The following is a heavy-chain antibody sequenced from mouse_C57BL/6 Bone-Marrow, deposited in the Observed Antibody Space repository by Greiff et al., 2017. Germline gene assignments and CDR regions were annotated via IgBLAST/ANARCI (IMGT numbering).Heavy chain of an antibody. Sequence: QVQLQQPGAELVMPGASVKLSCKASGYTFTSYWMHWVKQRPGQGLEWIGEIDPSDSYTNSNQKFKGKSTLTVDKSSSTAYMQLSSLTSEDSAVYYCARPSYYSNSTWFAYWGQGTLVTVSA. V-gene: IGHV1-69*01. CDR1: GYTFTSYW. J-gene: IGHJ3*01. D-gene: IGHD2-5*01. CDR2: IDPSDSYT. CDR3: ARPSYYSNSTWFAY.